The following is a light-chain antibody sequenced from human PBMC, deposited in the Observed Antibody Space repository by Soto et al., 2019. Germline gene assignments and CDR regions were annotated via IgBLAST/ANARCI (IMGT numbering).Light chain of an antibody. Sequence: EIVMTQSPVTLSVSPGEGGTLSCRASQSVYSNLAWYQQKPGQDPRLLIYDASARATDIQARFSGSGCGTDFTLTVSRLQSEDFSVYYWQHYKKWPLTFCEGTKMEIK. CDR2: DAS. CDR3: QHYKKWPLT. J-gene: IGKJ4*01. CDR1: QSVYSN. V-gene: IGKV3-15*01.